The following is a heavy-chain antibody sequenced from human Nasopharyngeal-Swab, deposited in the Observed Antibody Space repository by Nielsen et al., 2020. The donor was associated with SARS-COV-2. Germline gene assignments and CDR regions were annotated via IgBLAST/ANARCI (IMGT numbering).Heavy chain of an antibody. V-gene: IGHV3-43*01. J-gene: IGHJ4*02. CDR1: GLTLDDYS. Sequence: GGSLRLSCAVSGLTLDDYSMHWVRQAPGKGLEWVSFIGWDGGGPNYADSVKGRFTISRDNREDSLYLQMHSLRTEDTALYYCAKDMGSSPTLDYWGRGTLVTVSS. CDR3: AKDMGSSPTLDY. CDR2: IGWDGGGP. D-gene: IGHD6-13*01.